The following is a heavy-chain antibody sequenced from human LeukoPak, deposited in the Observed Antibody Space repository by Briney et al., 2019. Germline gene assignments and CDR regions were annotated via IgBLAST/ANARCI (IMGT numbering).Heavy chain of an antibody. J-gene: IGHJ5*02. CDR3: ASCIAVADNWFDP. CDR2: IKQDGSEK. Sequence: GGSLRLSCAASGFTFSSYWMSWVRQAPGKGLEWVANIKQDGSEKYYVDSVKGRFTISRDNAKNSLYLQMNSLRAEDTAVYYCASCIAVADNWFDPWGQETLVTASS. V-gene: IGHV3-7*01. CDR1: GFTFSSYW. D-gene: IGHD6-19*01.